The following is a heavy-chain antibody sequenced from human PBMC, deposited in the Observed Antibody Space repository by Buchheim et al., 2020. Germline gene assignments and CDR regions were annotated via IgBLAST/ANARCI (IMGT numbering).Heavy chain of an antibody. D-gene: IGHD6-13*01. V-gene: IGHV3-73*02. CDR3: TRPGIAAAGSLTNYYYYYMDV. CDR2: IRSKANSYAT. CDR1: GFTFSGSA. Sequence: EVQLVESGGGLVQPGGSLKLSCAASGFTFSGSAMHWVRQASGKGLEWVGRIRSKANSYATAYAASVKGRFTISRDDSKNTAYLQMNSLKTEDTAVYYCTRPGIAAAGSLTNYYYYYMDVWGKGTT. J-gene: IGHJ6*03.